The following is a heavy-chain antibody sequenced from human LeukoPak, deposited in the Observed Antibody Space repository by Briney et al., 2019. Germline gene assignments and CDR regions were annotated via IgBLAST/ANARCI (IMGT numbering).Heavy chain of an antibody. J-gene: IGHJ4*02. D-gene: IGHD2-2*01. CDR2: IIPIFGTA. CDR3: ARDPKSTSGYYAYFDY. Sequence: SVKVSCKASGGTFSSYAISWVRQAPGQGLEWMGGIIPIFGTANYAQKFQGRVTITADESTSTAYMELSSLRSEDTAVYYCARDPKSTSGYYAYFDYWGQGTLVTVSS. V-gene: IGHV1-69*13. CDR1: GGTFSSYA.